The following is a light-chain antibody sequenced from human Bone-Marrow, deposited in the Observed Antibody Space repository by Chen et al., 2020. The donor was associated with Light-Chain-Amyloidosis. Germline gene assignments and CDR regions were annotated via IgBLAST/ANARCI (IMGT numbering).Light chain of an antibody. CDR1: SSNIVSTY. J-gene: IGLJ2*01. CDR3: AAYDDSLNGVV. CDR2: RND. Sequence: QSVLTQPPSASGTPGQRVTISCSGSSSNIVSTYVYWYQQFPGTAPKLLIYRNDQRPSGVPDRFSGSKSGTSASLAISGLQSEDGADYYCAAYDDSLNGVVFGGGTKLTVL. V-gene: IGLV1-47*01.